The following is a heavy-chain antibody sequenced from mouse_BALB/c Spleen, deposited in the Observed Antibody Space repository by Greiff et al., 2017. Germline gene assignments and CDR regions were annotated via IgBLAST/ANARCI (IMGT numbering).Heavy chain of an antibody. CDR2: ISSGSSTI. CDR1: GFTFSSFG. CDR3: ARSEGSWFAY. Sequence: EVQRVESGGGLVQPGGSRKLSCAASGFTFSSFGMHWVRQAPEKGLEWVAYISSGSSTIYYADTVKGRFTISRDNPKNNLFLQMTSLRSEDTAMYYCARSEGSWFAYWGQGTLVTVSA. J-gene: IGHJ3*01. V-gene: IGHV5-17*02.